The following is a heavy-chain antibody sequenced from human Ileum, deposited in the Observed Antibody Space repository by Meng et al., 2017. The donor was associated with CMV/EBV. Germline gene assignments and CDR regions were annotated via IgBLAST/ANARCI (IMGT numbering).Heavy chain of an antibody. J-gene: IGHJ4*02. D-gene: IGHD3-16*01. CDR1: GYTFTDYY. V-gene: IGHV1-2*02. CDR2: INPKSGYT. CDR3: ARRGLGNWNYFVY. Sequence: ASAKVFCKASGYTFTDYYLYWVRQVPRQGLEWMGWINPKSGYTSYAQYFQGRFTMTRDTSVSTVYMELSSLRSDDTAVYYCARRGLGNWNYFVYWGQGTLVTVSS.